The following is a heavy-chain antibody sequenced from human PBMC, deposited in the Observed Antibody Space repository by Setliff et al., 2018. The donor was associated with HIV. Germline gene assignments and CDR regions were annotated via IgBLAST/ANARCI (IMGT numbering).Heavy chain of an antibody. D-gene: IGHD6-19*01. CDR1: GGSISGHY. Sequence: SETLSLTCTVSGGSISGHYWSWIRQPPGRGLEWIGYIYSSGSTNLNPPLQSRVTISVDTSKNQFSLKLSSVTAADTAVYYCEVAGQWGQGTLVTVSS. CDR3: EVAGQ. V-gene: IGHV4-4*09. J-gene: IGHJ4*02. CDR2: IYSSGST.